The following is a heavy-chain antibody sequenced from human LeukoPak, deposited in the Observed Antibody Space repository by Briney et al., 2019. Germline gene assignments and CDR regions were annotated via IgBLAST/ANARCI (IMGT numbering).Heavy chain of an antibody. CDR1: GFTFDDYA. J-gene: IGHJ3*02. V-gene: IGHV3-9*01. CDR2: MSWNSGRI. D-gene: IGHD4-23*01. Sequence: GGSLRLSCAASGFTFDDYAMHWVRQAPGKGLEWVSGMSWNSGRIGYADSVKGRFTISRDNAKNSLYLQMNSLRAEDTALYYCAKDIIGGNSGHDAFDIWGQGTMVTVSS. CDR3: AKDIIGGNSGHDAFDI.